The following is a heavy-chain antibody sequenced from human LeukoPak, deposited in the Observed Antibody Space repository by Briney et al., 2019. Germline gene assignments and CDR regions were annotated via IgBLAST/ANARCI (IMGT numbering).Heavy chain of an antibody. J-gene: IGHJ6*02. CDR1: GGSISSGGYY. CDR3: ARVPAGIAAAGTFSYYYYGMDV. CDR2: IYYSGST. D-gene: IGHD6-13*01. Sequence: PSQTLSLTCTVSGGSISSGGYYWSWIRQHPGKGLEWIGYIYYSGSTYYNPSLKSRVTISVDTSKNQFSLKLSSVTAADTAVYYCARVPAGIAAAGTFSYYYYGMDVWGQGTTVTVSS. V-gene: IGHV4-31*03.